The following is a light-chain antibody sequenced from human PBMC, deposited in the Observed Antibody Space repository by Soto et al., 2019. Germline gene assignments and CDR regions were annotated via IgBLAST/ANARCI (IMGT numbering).Light chain of an antibody. Sequence: ENVLKKTAGTLALSRRCIARGYRRASQSVGSDLAWYQQKPGQAPRLLISGASSRATGIPDRFSGGGSGTDFTLTISSLEPEDFTLYYCQQYVTSAITFGQGTRLEIK. V-gene: IGKV3-20*01. CDR1: QSVGSD. CDR3: QQYVTSAIT. J-gene: IGKJ5*01. CDR2: GAS.